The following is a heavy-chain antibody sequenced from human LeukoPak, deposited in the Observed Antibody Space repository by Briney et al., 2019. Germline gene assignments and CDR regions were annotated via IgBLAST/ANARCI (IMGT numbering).Heavy chain of an antibody. Sequence: PGRSLRLSCAASGFTFSSYGMHWVRQAPGKGLEWVAVIWYDGSNKYYADSVKGRFTISRDNSKNTLYLQMNSLRAEDTAVYYCARPLLRYFDWLLDHYYYYGMDVWGQGTAVTVSS. J-gene: IGHJ6*02. CDR2: IWYDGSNK. D-gene: IGHD3-9*01. CDR1: GFTFSSYG. V-gene: IGHV3-33*01. CDR3: ARPLLRYFDWLLDHYYYYGMDV.